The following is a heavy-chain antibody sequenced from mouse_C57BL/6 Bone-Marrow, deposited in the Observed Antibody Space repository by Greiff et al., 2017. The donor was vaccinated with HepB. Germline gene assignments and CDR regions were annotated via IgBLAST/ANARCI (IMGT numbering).Heavy chain of an antibody. J-gene: IGHJ2*01. D-gene: IGHD2-3*01. Sequence: QVQLQQSGAELVMPGASVKLSCKASGYTFTSYWMHWVKQRPGQGLEWIGEIDPSDSYTNYNQKFKGKSTLTVDESSSTAYMQLSSLTSEDSAVYYCAKEDDGYYSWDYWGQGTTLTVSS. CDR3: AKEDDGYYSWDY. V-gene: IGHV1-69*01. CDR2: IDPSDSYT. CDR1: GYTFTSYW.